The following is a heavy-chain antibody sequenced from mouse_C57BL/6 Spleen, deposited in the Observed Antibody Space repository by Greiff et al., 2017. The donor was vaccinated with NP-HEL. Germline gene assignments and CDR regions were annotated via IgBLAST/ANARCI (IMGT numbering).Heavy chain of an antibody. CDR1: GYTFTSYW. CDR3: ARLHYYGSRGGAMDY. Sequence: QVQLQQPGAELVMPGASVKLSCKASGYTFTSYWMHWVKQRPGQGLEWIGEIDPSDSYTNYNQKFKGKSTLTVDKSSSTAYMQLSSLTSEDSAVYYCARLHYYGSRGGAMDYWGQGTSVTVSS. D-gene: IGHD1-1*01. V-gene: IGHV1-69*01. J-gene: IGHJ4*01. CDR2: IDPSDSYT.